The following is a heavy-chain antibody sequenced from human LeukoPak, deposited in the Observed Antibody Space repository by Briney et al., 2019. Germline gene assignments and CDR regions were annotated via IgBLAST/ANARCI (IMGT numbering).Heavy chain of an antibody. V-gene: IGHV3-30*18. CDR1: GFTFSNYG. J-gene: IGHJ4*02. CDR3: AKGDSGSYYPFDY. CDR2: ISYDGGNK. Sequence: PGGSLRLSCAASGFTFSNYGMHWVRQAPGRGLEWVAVISYDGGNKYYTDSVEGRFTISRGNSKNTLYLQMNSLRAEDTAVYYCAKGDSGSYYPFDYWGQGTLVTVSS. D-gene: IGHD3-10*01.